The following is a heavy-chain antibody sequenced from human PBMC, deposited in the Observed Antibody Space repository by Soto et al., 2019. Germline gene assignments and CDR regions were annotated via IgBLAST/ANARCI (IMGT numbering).Heavy chain of an antibody. V-gene: IGHV4-61*01. D-gene: IGHD3-16*01. CDR3: ARGLTMGQLPSHFDH. CDR2: VHSSGIT. Sequence: PSETLSLTCTVSGGSVSNDNFYWSWIRQPPGKGLEWIGYVHSSGITNYNPSLKRRVTISVDTSRNQFSVRLSSVTAADTAVYYCARGLTMGQLPSHFDHWGQGTLVTVSS. CDR1: GGSVSNDNFY. J-gene: IGHJ5*02.